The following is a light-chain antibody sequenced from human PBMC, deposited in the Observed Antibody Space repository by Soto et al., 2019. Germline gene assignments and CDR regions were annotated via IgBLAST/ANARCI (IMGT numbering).Light chain of an antibody. J-gene: IGLJ2*01. V-gene: IGLV6-57*01. CDR2: EDN. CDR1: SGSIASKY. CDR3: QSYDTSNVV. Sequence: NFMLTQPRSVSESPGKTVTISCTRSSGSIASKYVQWYQQRPGGHPTTVIFEDNTRPSGVPDRFSGSIDSSSNSATLTISGLTTEDEADYYCQSYDTSNVVFGGGTQLTVL.